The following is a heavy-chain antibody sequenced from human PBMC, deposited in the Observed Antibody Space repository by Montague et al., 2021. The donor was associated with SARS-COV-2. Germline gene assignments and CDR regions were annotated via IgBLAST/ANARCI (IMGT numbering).Heavy chain of an antibody. V-gene: IGHV4-59*12. CDR2: TSYSGST. J-gene: IGHJ6*02. Sequence: SETLSLTCTVSGGSISSYYWSWIRQSPGKGLECIGYTSYSGSTDYNPSLKSRVTISIATSKTQFSLKLSSVTAAATAVYYCARWGEYYDSPYYYYAMDVWGQGTTVTVSS. CDR1: GGSISSYY. CDR3: ARWGEYYDSPYYYYAMDV. D-gene: IGHD3-3*01.